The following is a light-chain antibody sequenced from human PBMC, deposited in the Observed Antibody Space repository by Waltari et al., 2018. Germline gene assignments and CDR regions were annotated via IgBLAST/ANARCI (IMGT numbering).Light chain of an antibody. CDR2: SNM. Sequence: QSALTQPPSASGTPGQRVIISCSGSSSNIGSNAVSWYRQFPGTAPRLLIYSNMGPTSGVPDRFSGSKSGTSASLTISGLQSDDAADYYCATWDDRQTGYVVFGGGTKLTVL. V-gene: IGLV1-44*01. CDR3: ATWDDRQTGYVV. J-gene: IGLJ2*01. CDR1: SSNIGSNA.